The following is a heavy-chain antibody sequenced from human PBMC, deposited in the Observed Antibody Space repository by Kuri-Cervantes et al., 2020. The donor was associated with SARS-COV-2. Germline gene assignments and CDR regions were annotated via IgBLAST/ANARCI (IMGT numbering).Heavy chain of an antibody. Sequence: GGSLRLSCAASGFTFSSYAMHWVRQAPGKGLEWVAVISYDGSNKYYADSVKGRFTISRDNSKNTLYLQMNSLRAEDTAVYYCARDRRVQLGRVYYGMDVWGQGTTVTVSS. J-gene: IGHJ6*02. V-gene: IGHV3-30-3*01. CDR2: ISYDGSNK. CDR3: ARDRRVQLGRVYYGMDV. CDR1: GFTFSSYA. D-gene: IGHD6-6*01.